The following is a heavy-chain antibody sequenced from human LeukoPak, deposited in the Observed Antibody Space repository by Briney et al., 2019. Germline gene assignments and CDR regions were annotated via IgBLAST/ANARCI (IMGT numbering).Heavy chain of an antibody. J-gene: IGHJ4*02. CDR1: GGSISSYY. D-gene: IGHD3-22*01. CDR2: IYYSGST. Sequence: PSETLSLTCTVSGGSISSYYWSWIRQPPGKGLEWIGYIYYSGSTNYNPSLKSRVTISVDTSKNQFSLKLSSVTAADTAVYYCARVGDYYDSSGYYHAVGYFDYWGQGTLVTVSS. V-gene: IGHV4-59*01. CDR3: ARVGDYYDSSGYYHAVGYFDY.